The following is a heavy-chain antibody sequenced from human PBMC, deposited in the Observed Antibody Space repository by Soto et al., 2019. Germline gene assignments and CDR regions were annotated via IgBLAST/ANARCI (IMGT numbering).Heavy chain of an antibody. CDR2: INPSGGST. CDR1: GYTFTSYY. CDR3: ARHPPLRWYSSSWYGKRISVWFDP. D-gene: IGHD6-13*01. V-gene: IGHV1-46*01. Sequence: ASVKVSCKASGYTFTSYYMHWVRQAPGQGLEWMGIINPSGGSTSYAQKFQGRVTMTRDTSKNQFSLKLSSVTAADTAVYYCARHPPLRWYSSSWYGKRISVWFDPWGQGTLVTVSS. J-gene: IGHJ5*02.